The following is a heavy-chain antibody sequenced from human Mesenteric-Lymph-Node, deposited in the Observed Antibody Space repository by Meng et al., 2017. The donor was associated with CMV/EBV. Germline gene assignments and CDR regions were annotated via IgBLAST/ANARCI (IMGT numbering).Heavy chain of an antibody. Sequence: SETLSLTCTVSGYSISSDYYWGWIRQPSGKGLEWIGSIYHSGSTYYNPSLKSRATISVDTSKNQFSLKLSSVTAADTAVYYCARGRYYYGMDVWGQGTTVTVSS. CDR3: ARGRYYYGMDV. J-gene: IGHJ6*02. CDR2: IYHSGST. D-gene: IGHD3-10*01. CDR1: GYSISSDYY. V-gene: IGHV4-38-2*02.